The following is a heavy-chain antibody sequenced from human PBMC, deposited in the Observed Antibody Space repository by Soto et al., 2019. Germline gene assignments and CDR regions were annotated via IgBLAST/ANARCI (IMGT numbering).Heavy chain of an antibody. CDR3: GKDGAVSDYTYLDY. V-gene: IGHV3-43*01. CDR1: GFTFDDYS. D-gene: IGHD4-17*01. CDR2: ISWDGRST. Sequence: EVQLVESGGVVVQPGGSLRLSCAASGFTFDDYSMHWVRQAPGKVLEWVSLISWDGRSTYYADSVEGRFTISRDNSKNSLYLQMNSLTTEDTAFYYCGKDGAVSDYTYLDYWGQGALVTVSS. J-gene: IGHJ4*02.